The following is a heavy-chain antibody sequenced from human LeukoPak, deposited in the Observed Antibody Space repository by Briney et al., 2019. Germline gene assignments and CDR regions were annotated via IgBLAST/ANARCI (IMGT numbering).Heavy chain of an antibody. V-gene: IGHV1-18*01. CDR1: GYMFTSYG. CDR2: ISVYNGNT. Sequence: GASVKVSCKASGYMFTSYGISWVRQASGQGLEWMGWISVYNGNTNYAQKLQGRVTMTTDTSTSTAYMELRSLRSDDTAVYYCARVGSSWYFDYWGQGTLVTVSS. CDR3: ARVGSSWYFDY. D-gene: IGHD6-13*01. J-gene: IGHJ4*02.